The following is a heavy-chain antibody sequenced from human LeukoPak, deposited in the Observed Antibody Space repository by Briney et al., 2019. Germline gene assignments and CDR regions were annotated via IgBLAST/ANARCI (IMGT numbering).Heavy chain of an antibody. J-gene: IGHJ4*02. D-gene: IGHD4-23*01. Sequence: GGSLRLSCAASGFTFSSYGMHWVRQAPGRGLEWVAVIWYDGSNKYYADSVKGRFTISRDNSKNTLYLQMNSLRVDDTAVYYCARDRGYSTFDYWGQGTLVTVSS. V-gene: IGHV3-33*01. CDR2: IWYDGSNK. CDR1: GFTFSSYG. CDR3: ARDRGYSTFDY.